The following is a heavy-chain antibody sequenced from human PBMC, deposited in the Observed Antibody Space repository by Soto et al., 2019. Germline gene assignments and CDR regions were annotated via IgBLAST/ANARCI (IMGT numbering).Heavy chain of an antibody. CDR1: GGTFSSYT. CDR2: IIPILGIA. V-gene: IGHV1-69*02. Sequence: QVQLVQSGAEVKKPGSSVKVSCKASGGTFSSYTISWVRQAPGQGLEWMGRIIPILGIANYAQKFQGRVTITADKSTSTAYMELISLRSEDTAVYYCARLDTAMVTPRFDYWGQGTLVTVSS. J-gene: IGHJ4*02. D-gene: IGHD5-18*01. CDR3: ARLDTAMVTPRFDY.